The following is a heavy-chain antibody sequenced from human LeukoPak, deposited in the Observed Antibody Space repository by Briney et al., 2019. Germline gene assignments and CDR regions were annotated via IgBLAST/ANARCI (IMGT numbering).Heavy chain of an antibody. D-gene: IGHD2-21*02. CDR2: GYSFT. CDR3: ARLPQWGVTGSWFDP. V-gene: IGHV5-51*01. Sequence: GYSFTRYSPSFQGQVTISADKSISTAYLQWTSLKASDTAIYYCARLPQWGVTGSWFDPWGQGTLVTVSS. J-gene: IGHJ5*02.